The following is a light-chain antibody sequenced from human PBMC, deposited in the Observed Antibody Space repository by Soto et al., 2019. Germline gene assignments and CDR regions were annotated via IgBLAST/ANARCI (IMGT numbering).Light chain of an antibody. CDR1: QSISSF. CDR2: AAS. Sequence: DIQMTQSPSSMSASVGDRVTITCRATQSISSFLNWYHQTPGTAPKLLIYAASSLQSWFRTRSSGSVSQTYFTLTIRGPQPEDFATCYSHQGYSTLGTFGQGTNVDI. J-gene: IGKJ1*01. V-gene: IGKV1-39*01. CDR3: HQGYSTLGT.